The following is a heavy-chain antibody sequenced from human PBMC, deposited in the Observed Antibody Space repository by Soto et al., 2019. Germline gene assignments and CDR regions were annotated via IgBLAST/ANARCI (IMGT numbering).Heavy chain of an antibody. CDR1: GYTFTSYG. Sequence: QVQLVQSGAEVKKPGASVKVSCKASGYTFTSYGISWVRQAPGQGLEWMGWISAYNGNTNYAQRLQGRVTMTTDTSTSTAYMELRSLRSDDTAVYYCARDLVAIPNSGKSGDYWGQGTLVTVSS. CDR3: ARDLVAIPNSGKSGDY. CDR2: ISAYNGNT. V-gene: IGHV1-18*01. J-gene: IGHJ4*02. D-gene: IGHD3-10*01.